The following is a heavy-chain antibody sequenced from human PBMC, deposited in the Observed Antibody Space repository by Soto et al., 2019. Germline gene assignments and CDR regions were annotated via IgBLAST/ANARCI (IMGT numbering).Heavy chain of an antibody. CDR2: IDPDSGGT. J-gene: IGHJ4*02. V-gene: IGHV1-2*02. CDR3: ARGPLE. Sequence: ASVKVSCKASGYTFTGYYLHWVRQAPGQGPEWVGKIDPDSGGTDQSQKFQGRVTLTRDTAIDTAYMGLTRLTLDDTAIYYCARGPLEWGQGTLVTVSS. CDR1: GYTFTGYY.